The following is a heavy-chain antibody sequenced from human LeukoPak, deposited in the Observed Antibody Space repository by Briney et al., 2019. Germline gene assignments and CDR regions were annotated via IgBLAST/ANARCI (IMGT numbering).Heavy chain of an antibody. D-gene: IGHD3-10*01. CDR3: ARGLTYGSGRFFYYSMDV. CDR2: INAKSGGT. Sequence: GASVKVSCKASGPSFNAYYIHWVRQAPGQGLEWMGWINAKSGGTHYPQRFQGRVTMTRDTSISTAYMELSGLGPDDTAVYFCARGLTYGSGRFFYYSMDVWGSGTTVIVSS. V-gene: IGHV1-2*02. J-gene: IGHJ6*03. CDR1: GPSFNAYY.